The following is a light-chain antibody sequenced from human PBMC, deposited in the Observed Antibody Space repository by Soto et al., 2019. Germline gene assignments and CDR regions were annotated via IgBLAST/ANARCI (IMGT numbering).Light chain of an antibody. V-gene: IGLV2-14*01. Sequence: QSALTQPASVYGSPGQSITISCTGYIHYDFVSWYQQHPGTAPKLVIYEVSNRPSGTSDRFSGSKSGHTASLTISGLQTEDEAVYYCGSYTGSSNDVFVTGTKVTVL. CDR2: EVS. CDR1: IHYDF. CDR3: GSYTGSSNDV. J-gene: IGLJ1*01.